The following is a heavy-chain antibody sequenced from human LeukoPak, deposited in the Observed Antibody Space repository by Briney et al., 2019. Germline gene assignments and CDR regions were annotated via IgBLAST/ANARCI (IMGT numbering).Heavy chain of an antibody. CDR1: GFTFSSYA. J-gene: IGHJ4*02. D-gene: IGHD6-19*01. CDR2: ISGSDDST. Sequence: GGSLRLSCADSGFTFSSYAMSWVRQAPGKGLEWVSAISGSDDSTYYADSVKGRFTISRDNSKNTMYLQMNSLRAEDTAVYYCAKVSQWLQRLDYWGQGTLVTVSS. CDR3: AKVSQWLQRLDY. V-gene: IGHV3-23*01.